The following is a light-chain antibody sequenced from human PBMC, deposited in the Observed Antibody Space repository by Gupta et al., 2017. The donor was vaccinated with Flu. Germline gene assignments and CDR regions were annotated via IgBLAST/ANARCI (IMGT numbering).Light chain of an antibody. J-gene: IGKJ1*01. CDR3: QQSYITPWT. CDR1: QTISNY. V-gene: IGKV1-39*01. CDR2: GAS. Sequence: DIQMTQSPSSLSASVGDRVTITCRASQTISNYLNWYQQKPGEAPKLLIYGASTLHGGVPSRFSGSRSGTDFTLTINNLQTEDFGTYSCQQSYITPWTFGQGTKVEIK.